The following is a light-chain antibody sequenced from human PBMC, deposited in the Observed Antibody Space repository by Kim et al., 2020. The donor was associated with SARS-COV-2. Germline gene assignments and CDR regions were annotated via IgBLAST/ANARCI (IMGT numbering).Light chain of an antibody. V-gene: IGKV3-11*01. CDR1: QNISSY. CDR2: GAS. J-gene: IGKJ2*01. CDR3: QQRSNWYT. Sequence: LSLCPGERATLSCRASQNISSYLAWYQQRPGQAPRLLIYGASTRATGIPARFSGSGSGTDFTLTISSLEPEDFAVYYCQQRSNWYTFGQGTKLEI.